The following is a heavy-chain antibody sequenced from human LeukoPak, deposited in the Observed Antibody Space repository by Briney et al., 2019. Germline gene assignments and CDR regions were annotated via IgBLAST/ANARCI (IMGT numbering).Heavy chain of an antibody. J-gene: IGHJ6*02. CDR1: GFTVSSNY. CDR3: AREIGYGSGSPDHYYYYYYGMDV. V-gene: IGHV3-66*01. CDR2: IYSGGST. D-gene: IGHD3-10*01. Sequence: GSLRLSCAASGFTVSSNYMSWVRQAPGKGLEWVSVIYSGGSTYYADSVKGRFTISRDNSKNTLYLQMNSLRAEDTAVYYCAREIGYGSGSPDHYYYYYYGMDVWGQGTTVTVSS.